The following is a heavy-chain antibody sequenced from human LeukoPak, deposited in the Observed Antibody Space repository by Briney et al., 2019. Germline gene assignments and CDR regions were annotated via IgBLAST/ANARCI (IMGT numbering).Heavy chain of an antibody. CDR1: GDSTSNFY. J-gene: IGHJ5*01. CDR2: IHCGGSS. Sequence: SETLSLTCTVSGDSTSNFYWNWIRQSPGKGLEWIGNIHCGGSSVYNPSLKSRGTISIDTSRRQFFLKLNSVTAADTAVYFCALAPNSNWFDFWGPGTLVTVSS. V-gene: IGHV4-59*03. D-gene: IGHD2-8*01. CDR3: ALAPNSNWFDF.